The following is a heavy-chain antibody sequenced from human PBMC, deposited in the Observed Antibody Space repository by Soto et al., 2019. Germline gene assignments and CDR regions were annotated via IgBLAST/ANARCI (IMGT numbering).Heavy chain of an antibody. J-gene: IGHJ4*02. Sequence: EVHLLEAGGNLIQPGGSLRLSCAASGFTFSSYAMSWVRQAPGQGLEWLSAISGPGATIYYADSVKGRFTISRDNSKNTLYLQMNSRTAEDTAVYYCAKMLTMVRGVTGLRDFDFWGQGTLVTVSS. CDR1: GFTFSSYA. CDR2: ISGPGATI. CDR3: AKMLTMVRGVTGLRDFDF. D-gene: IGHD3-10*01. V-gene: IGHV3-23*01.